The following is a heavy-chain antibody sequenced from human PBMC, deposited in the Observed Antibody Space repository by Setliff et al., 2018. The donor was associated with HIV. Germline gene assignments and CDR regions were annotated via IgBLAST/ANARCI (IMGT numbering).Heavy chain of an antibody. V-gene: IGHV4-59*11. CDR3: ARHTVFVRYFDH. J-gene: IGHJ4*02. Sequence: PSETLSLTCTVSAASIRSHYWSWIRQSPGKGLEWIGNFYYTGSTDYNPSFKSRVTILLDKSNNQISLNLSSATAADTAVYYCARHTVFVRYFDHWGQGMLVTVSS. D-gene: IGHD2-2*02. CDR2: FYYTGST. CDR1: AASIRSHY.